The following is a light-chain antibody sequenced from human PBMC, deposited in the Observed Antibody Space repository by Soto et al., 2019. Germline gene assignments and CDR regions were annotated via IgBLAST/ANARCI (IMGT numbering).Light chain of an antibody. CDR3: QQYNSWPLT. CDR2: DIF. J-gene: IGKJ4*01. Sequence: DIQMTQSPSTLSASVGDRVTITCRASQSISSWLAWYQQKPGQAPRLVIYDIFTRATGVPTRISGSGSGTEFTLTISSLQSEDFAVYYCQQYNSWPLTFGGGTKVDIK. V-gene: IGKV1-5*01. CDR1: QSISSW.